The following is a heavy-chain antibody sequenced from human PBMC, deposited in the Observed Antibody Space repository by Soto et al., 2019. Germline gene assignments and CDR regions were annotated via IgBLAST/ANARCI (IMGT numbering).Heavy chain of an antibody. J-gene: IGHJ4*02. CDR1: GYTFTNYY. CDR2: IHYSGATP. V-gene: IGHV1-46*01. Sequence: QVQLVQSGAEVKRPGASVKVSCKASGYTFTNYYMHWVRQAPGQGLEWMGVIHYSGATPTYAQKFQGRVTMARDTSTSTVYVELSSLAAEDTAYYYGAGGGPDLATIGSFDDWGQGTLVTVSS. CDR3: AGGGPDLATIGSFDD. D-gene: IGHD3-16*01.